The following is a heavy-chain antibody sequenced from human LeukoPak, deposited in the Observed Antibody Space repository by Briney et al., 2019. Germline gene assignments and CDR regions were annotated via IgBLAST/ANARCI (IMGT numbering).Heavy chain of an antibody. CDR1: GFTFSSYS. V-gene: IGHV3-48*04. CDR2: ISSSSSTI. D-gene: IGHD1-7*01. CDR3: ASKNYAAYFDL. Sequence: GGSLRLSCAACGFTFSSYSMNWVRQAPGKGLEWVSYISSSSSTIYYADSVKGRFTISRDNAKNSLYLQMNSLRAEDTAVYNCASKNYAAYFDLWGRGTLVT. J-gene: IGHJ2*01.